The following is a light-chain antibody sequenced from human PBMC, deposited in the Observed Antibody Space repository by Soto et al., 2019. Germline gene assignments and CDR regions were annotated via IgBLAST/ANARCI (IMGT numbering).Light chain of an antibody. CDR3: QQNYHYSPA. Sequence: DIQMTQFPSSLSASVGDRVTITCRASQSISSWLAWYQQKPGKAPKLLIYGASSLESGVPSRFSGSGAGTEFTLTITSLQPGDFATYYCQQNYHYSPAFGLGTKV. V-gene: IGKV1-5*01. J-gene: IGKJ1*01. CDR2: GAS. CDR1: QSISSW.